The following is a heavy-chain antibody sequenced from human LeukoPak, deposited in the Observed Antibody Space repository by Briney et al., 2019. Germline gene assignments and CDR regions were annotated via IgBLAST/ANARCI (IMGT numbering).Heavy chain of an antibody. Sequence: GGSLRLSCAASGFTFSSYAMSWVRQAPGKGLEWVSAISGSGGSTYYADSVKGRFTISRDNSKNTLYLQMSSLRAEDTAVHYCAKGKVWGSYRAYYFDYWGQGTLVTVSS. CDR3: AKGKVWGSYRAYYFDY. D-gene: IGHD3-16*02. J-gene: IGHJ4*02. V-gene: IGHV3-23*01. CDR1: GFTFSSYA. CDR2: ISGSGGST.